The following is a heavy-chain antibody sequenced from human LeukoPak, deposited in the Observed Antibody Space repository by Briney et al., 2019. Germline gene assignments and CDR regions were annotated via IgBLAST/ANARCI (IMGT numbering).Heavy chain of an antibody. V-gene: IGHV4-34*01. J-gene: IGHJ5*02. CDR1: GGSFSDYY. CDR2: INHSGST. Sequence: SETLSLTCAVYGGSFSDYYWSWIRQPPGKGLEWIGEINHSGSTDYNPSLKSRVTISVDTSKNQFSLKLSSVTAADTAVYYCAIWDIVATNWFDPWGQGTLVTVSS. CDR3: AIWDIVATNWFDP. D-gene: IGHD5-12*01.